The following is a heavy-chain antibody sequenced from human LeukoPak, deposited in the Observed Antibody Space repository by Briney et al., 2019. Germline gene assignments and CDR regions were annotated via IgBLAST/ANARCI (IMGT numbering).Heavy chain of an antibody. CDR3: ARVRQLLIKIYYYYYMDV. CDR2: ISAYNGNT. D-gene: IGHD2-2*01. Sequence: ASVKVSCKASGYTFTSYGISWVRQAPGQGLEWMGWISAYNGNTNYAQKLQGRVTMTTDTSTSTAYMELRSLRSDDTAVYYCARVRQLLIKIYYYYYMDVWGKGTTITVSS. CDR1: GYTFTSYG. V-gene: IGHV1-18*01. J-gene: IGHJ6*03.